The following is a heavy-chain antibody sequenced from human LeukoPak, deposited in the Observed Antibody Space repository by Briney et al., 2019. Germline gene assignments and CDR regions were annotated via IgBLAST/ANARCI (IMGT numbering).Heavy chain of an antibody. CDR1: GFTFSSYG. CDR2: ISYDGSNK. D-gene: IGHD5-18*01. J-gene: IGHJ4*02. V-gene: IGHV3-30*18. CDR3: AKDRWAVDTAMVMDY. Sequence: GRSLRLSCAASGFTFSSYGMHWVRQAPGKGLEWVAVISYDGSNKYYADSVKGRFTISRDNSKNTLYLQMNSLGAEDTAVYYCAKDRWAVDTAMVMDYWGQGTLVTVSS.